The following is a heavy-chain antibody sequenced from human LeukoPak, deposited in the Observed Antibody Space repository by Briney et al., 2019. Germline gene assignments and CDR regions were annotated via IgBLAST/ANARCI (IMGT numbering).Heavy chain of an antibody. Sequence: GGSLRLSCAASGFTFSSYGMHWVRQAPGKGLEWVAVIWYDGSNKYYADSVKGRFTVSRDNSKNTLYLQMNSLRAEDTAVYYCATETGYFDYWGQGTLVTVSS. CDR3: ATETGYFDY. J-gene: IGHJ4*02. CDR1: GFTFSSYG. V-gene: IGHV3-33*01. CDR2: IWYDGSNK.